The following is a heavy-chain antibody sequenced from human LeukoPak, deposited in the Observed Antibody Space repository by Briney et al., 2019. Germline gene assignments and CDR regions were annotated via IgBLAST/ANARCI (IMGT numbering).Heavy chain of an antibody. CDR1: GFTFSNYW. D-gene: IGHD2-15*01. Sequence: GGSLRLSCAASGFTFSNYWMGWLRQAPGKGLDWVANIKQDGSEKYYLDSGKGRFTISRDNAKNSLYLQMNSLRAEDTAVYYCAKLVVLAATQWYFDLWGRGTLVTVSS. V-gene: IGHV3-7*03. J-gene: IGHJ2*01. CDR2: IKQDGSEK. CDR3: AKLVVLAATQWYFDL.